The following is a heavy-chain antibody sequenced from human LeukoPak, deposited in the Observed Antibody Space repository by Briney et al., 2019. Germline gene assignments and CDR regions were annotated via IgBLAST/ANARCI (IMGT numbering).Heavy chain of an antibody. Sequence: SETLSLTCTVSGGSISSYYWSWIRQPPGKGLVWIGYIYYSGSTNYNPSLKSRVTISVDTSKNQFSLKLSSVTAADTAVYYCASSGFIYYYGMDVWGKGTTVTVSS. D-gene: IGHD6-19*01. J-gene: IGHJ6*04. CDR2: IYYSGST. V-gene: IGHV4-59*01. CDR1: GGSISSYY. CDR3: ASSGFIYYYGMDV.